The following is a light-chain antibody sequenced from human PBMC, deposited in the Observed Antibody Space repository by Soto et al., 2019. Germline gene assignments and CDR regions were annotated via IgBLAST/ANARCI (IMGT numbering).Light chain of an antibody. CDR2: WAS. Sequence: DIVMTQSPDSLAVSLGERATINCKSSQSVLYSSNNKNYLAWYQQKPGQPPKLLIYWASTRESGIPDRFSGRGSGTDFTLTISSLQAEDVAVYYCQQYLTTLLNFGGGTKVEIK. CDR1: QSVLYSSNNKNY. V-gene: IGKV4-1*01. CDR3: QQYLTTLLN. J-gene: IGKJ4*01.